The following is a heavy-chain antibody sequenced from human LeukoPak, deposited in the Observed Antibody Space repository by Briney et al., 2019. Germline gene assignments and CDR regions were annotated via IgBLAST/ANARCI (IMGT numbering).Heavy chain of an antibody. CDR1: GYSISSGYY. D-gene: IGHD4-11*01. J-gene: IGHJ4*02. Sequence: PSETLSLTCAVSGYSISSGYYWGWIRQPPGKGLEWIGSINHSGSTYYNPSLKSRVTILVGTSKNQFSLKLTSVTAADTAVYYCTRDTTRDYWGQGTLVTVSS. V-gene: IGHV4-38-2*01. CDR3: TRDTTRDY. CDR2: INHSGST.